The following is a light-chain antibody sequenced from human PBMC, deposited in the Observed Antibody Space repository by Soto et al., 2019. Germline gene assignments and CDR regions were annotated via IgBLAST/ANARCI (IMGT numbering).Light chain of an antibody. CDR1: SSNIGAGYD. Sequence: QSVPTQPPSVSWAPGQRVTISCTGSSSNIGAGYDVHWYQQLPGTAPKLLIYGNSNRPSGVPDRFSGSKSGTSASLAITGLQAEDEANYYCQSYDSSLSGWVFGGGTKVTIL. V-gene: IGLV1-40*01. J-gene: IGLJ3*02. CDR2: GNS. CDR3: QSYDSSLSGWV.